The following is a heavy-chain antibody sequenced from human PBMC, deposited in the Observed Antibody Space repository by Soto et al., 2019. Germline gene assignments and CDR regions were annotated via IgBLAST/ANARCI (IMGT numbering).Heavy chain of an antibody. D-gene: IGHD5-12*01. CDR1: AGSISSSNR. CDR2: IYHSGST. V-gene: IGHV4-4*02. CDR3: ARERWDEMATTYCDY. Sequence: TSETLSLTCAVSAGSISSSNRWRWVRQPPGKGLEWIGEIYHSGSTNYNPSLKSRVTISVDKSKNQFSLKLSSVTAADTAVYYCARERWDEMATTYCDYWGQGTLVAVSS. J-gene: IGHJ4*02.